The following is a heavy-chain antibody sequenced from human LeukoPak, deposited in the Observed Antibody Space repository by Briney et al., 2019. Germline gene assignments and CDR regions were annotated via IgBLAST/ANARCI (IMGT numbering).Heavy chain of an antibody. J-gene: IGHJ4*02. D-gene: IGHD5-12*01. Sequence: ASVKVSCKASGYTFTSYGSSWVRQAPGQGLEWMGWISAYNGNTNYAQKLQGRVTMTTDTSTSTAYMELRSLRSDDTAVYYCARDRRLSHSAGHYSGYSFNYWGQGTLVTVSS. CDR1: GYTFTSYG. CDR3: ARDRRLSHSAGHYSGYSFNY. V-gene: IGHV1-18*01. CDR2: ISAYNGNT.